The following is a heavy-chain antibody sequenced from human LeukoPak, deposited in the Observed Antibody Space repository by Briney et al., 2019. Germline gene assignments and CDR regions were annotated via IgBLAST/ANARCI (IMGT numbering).Heavy chain of an antibody. D-gene: IGHD3-9*01. CDR1: GFTVSSNY. J-gene: IGHJ4*02. CDR3: ARFTGYSYYFDY. V-gene: IGHV3-53*01. CDR2: IYSGGST. Sequence: GGSLRLSCAASGFTVSSNYMSWVRQAPGKGLEWVSVIYSGGSTYYADSVKGRFTISRDNSKNTLYLQMNSLRAEDTAAYYCARFTGYSYYFDYWGQGTLVTVSS.